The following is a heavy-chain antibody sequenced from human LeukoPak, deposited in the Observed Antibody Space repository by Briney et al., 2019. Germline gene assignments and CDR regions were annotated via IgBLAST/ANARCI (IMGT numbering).Heavy chain of an antibody. V-gene: IGHV3-30*01. CDR2: ISYDGSNK. D-gene: IGHD4-11*01. J-gene: IGHJ4*02. CDR3: ARDYDYSNYFDY. CDR1: GSTFSSYA. Sequence: GGSLRLSCAASGSTFSSYAMHWVRQAPGKGLEWVAVISYDGSNKYYADSVRGRFTISRDNSKNTLYLQMNSLRAEDTAVYYCARDYDYSNYFDYWGQGTLVTVSS.